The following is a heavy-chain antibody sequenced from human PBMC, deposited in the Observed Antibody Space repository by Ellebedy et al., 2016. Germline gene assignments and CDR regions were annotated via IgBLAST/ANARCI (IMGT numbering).Heavy chain of an antibody. J-gene: IGHJ5*02. CDR3: ARGPETYYDILTGYHKPTYSWFDP. D-gene: IGHD3-9*01. Sequence: SETLSLTCAVSGGSISSGGYSCSWIRQPPGKGLEWIGYIYHSGSTYYNPSLKSRVTISVDRSKNQFSLKLSSVTAADTAVYYCARGPETYYDILTGYHKPTYSWFDPWGQGTLVTVSS. CDR2: IYHSGST. V-gene: IGHV4-30-2*01. CDR1: GGSISSGGYS.